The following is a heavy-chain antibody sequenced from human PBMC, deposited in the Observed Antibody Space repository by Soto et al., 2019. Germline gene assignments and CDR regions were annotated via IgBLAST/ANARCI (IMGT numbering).Heavy chain of an antibody. CDR2: INPLPTSGST. CDR1: GYIFTNYY. Sequence: QVQLVQSGAEVTKPVASVKVSCKASGYIFTNYYIHWVRQAPGQGLEWMAIINPLPTSGSTNYAQKFQGRVTVTRDTSTSTVYMELSSLRSEDTAIYYCARDLAAAAYWGQGTLVTVSS. J-gene: IGHJ4*02. V-gene: IGHV1-46*01. CDR3: ARDLAAAAY. D-gene: IGHD6-13*01.